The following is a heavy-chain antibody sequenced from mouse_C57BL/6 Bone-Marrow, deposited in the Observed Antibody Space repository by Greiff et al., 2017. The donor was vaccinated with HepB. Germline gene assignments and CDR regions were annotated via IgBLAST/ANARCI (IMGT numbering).Heavy chain of an antibody. CDR1: GYTFTSYW. D-gene: IGHD2-3*01. J-gene: IGHJ1*03. CDR2: IDPSDSYT. CDR3: ARRPSDDGWYFDD. V-gene: IGHV1-69*01. Sequence: QVQLQQPGAELVMPGASVKLSCKASGYTFTSYWMHWVKQRPGQGLEWIGEIDPSDSYTNYNQKFKGKSTLTVDKSSSTAYMQLSSLTSEDSAVYYCARRPSDDGWYFDDWGTGTTVTVSS.